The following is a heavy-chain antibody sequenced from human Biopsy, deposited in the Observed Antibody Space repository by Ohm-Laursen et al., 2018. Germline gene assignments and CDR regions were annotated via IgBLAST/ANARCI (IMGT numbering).Heavy chain of an antibody. CDR3: ARDTPMAQHLVPGENWFDP. Sequence: SLRLSCTASGFKFHDYAMHWVRQVPGKGLEWVAGISWNGPLKFYADSVKGRFTISRDNTKKILFLQMNSLRLEDTALYYCARDTPMAQHLVPGENWFDPWGQGTLVTVSS. CDR2: ISWNGPLK. D-gene: IGHD3-10*01. J-gene: IGHJ5*02. CDR1: GFKFHDYA. V-gene: IGHV3-9*01.